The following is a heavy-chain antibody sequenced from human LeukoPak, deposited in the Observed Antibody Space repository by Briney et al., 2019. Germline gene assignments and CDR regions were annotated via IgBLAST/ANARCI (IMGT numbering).Heavy chain of an antibody. CDR1: GGTFSSYT. CDR2: IIPIFGIA. J-gene: IGHJ4*02. V-gene: IGHV1-69*02. D-gene: IGHD6-6*01. Sequence: SVKVSCKASGGTFSSYTISWVRQAPGQGLEWMGRIIPIFGIANYAQKFQGRVTITADKSTSTAYMELSSLKSEDTAVYYCAWIAARPDLDYWGQGTLVTVSS. CDR3: AWIAARPDLDY.